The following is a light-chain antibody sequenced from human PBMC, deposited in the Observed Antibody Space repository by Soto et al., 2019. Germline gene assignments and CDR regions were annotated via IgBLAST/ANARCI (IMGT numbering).Light chain of an antibody. CDR1: QSLLHSNGYNY. CDR3: MQALQTPRT. CDR2: LGS. V-gene: IGKV2-28*01. Sequence: IVMTQFPLSLPVTPGEPASISCRSSQSLLHSNGYNYLDWYLQKPGQSPQLLIYLGSNRASGVPDRFSGSGSGTRFTLKISRVEAEDVGIYYCMQALQTPRTFGQGTKVEIK. J-gene: IGKJ1*01.